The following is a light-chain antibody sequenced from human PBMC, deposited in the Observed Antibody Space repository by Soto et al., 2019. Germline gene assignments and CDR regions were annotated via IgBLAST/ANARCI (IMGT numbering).Light chain of an antibody. CDR1: QSVSSSY. Sequence: EIVLTQSPGTLSLSPGERATLSCRASQSVSSSYLAWYQQKPGQAPRLLIYGASSRATGIPVRFSGSASGTDFTLTISRLEPEDFAVYYCQQYGSSPVTFGQGTKVEIK. CDR3: QQYGSSPVT. J-gene: IGKJ1*01. CDR2: GAS. V-gene: IGKV3-20*01.